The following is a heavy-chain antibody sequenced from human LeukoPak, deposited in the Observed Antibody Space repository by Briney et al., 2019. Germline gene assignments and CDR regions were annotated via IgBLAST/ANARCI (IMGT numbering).Heavy chain of an antibody. CDR2: MNPNSVST. CDR3: ARSRSTGYPYYSEY. D-gene: IGHD5-12*01. J-gene: IGHJ4*02. CDR1: GYTFTSYD. V-gene: IGHV1-8*03. Sequence: ASVKVSCKASGYTFTSYDISWVRQATGQGLEWMGWMNPNSVSTSYAQKFQGRVTITRDTSISTAYMELSGLRSEDTAVYSCARSRSTGYPYYSEYCGQGTLVTVSS.